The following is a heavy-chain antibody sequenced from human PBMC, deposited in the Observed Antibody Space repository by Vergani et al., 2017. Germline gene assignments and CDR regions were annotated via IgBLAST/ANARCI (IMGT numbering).Heavy chain of an antibody. CDR2: IYYDGSKK. V-gene: IGHV3-33*01. CDR1: GFPFSTYG. Sequence: QVQLVESGGGVVQPGESLRLSCAASGFPFSTYGMHWVRQAPGKGLEWVAIIYYDGSKKYYADSVKGRFTISRDNSRNTLDLLMSSLRAEDSAIYYCVREGSYCGSTTCRNPSYFYYYHMDVWDEGTTVTVSS. D-gene: IGHD2-21*01. J-gene: IGHJ6*03. CDR3: VREGSYCGSTTCRNPSYFYYYHMDV.